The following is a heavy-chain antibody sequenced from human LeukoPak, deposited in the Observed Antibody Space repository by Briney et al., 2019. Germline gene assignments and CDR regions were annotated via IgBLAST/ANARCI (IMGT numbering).Heavy chain of an antibody. CDR2: ISSSSSTI. V-gene: IGHV3-48*02. Sequence: GGSLRLSCAASGFTFSSYSMNWVRQAPGKGLEWVSYISSSSSTIYYADSVKGRFTISRDNAKNSLYLQMNSLRDEDTAVYYCARVTYSSSGSYYFDYWGQGTLVTVYS. J-gene: IGHJ4*02. CDR1: GFTFSSYS. CDR3: ARVTYSSSGSYYFDY. D-gene: IGHD6-13*01.